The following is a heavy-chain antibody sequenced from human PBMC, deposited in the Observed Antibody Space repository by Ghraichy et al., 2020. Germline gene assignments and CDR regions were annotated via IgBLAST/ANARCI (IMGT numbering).Heavy chain of an antibody. J-gene: IGHJ5*02. V-gene: IGHV4-38-2*02. Sequence: SETLSLTCTVSGYSISSGYYWGWIRQPPGKGLEWIGSIYHSGSTYYNPSLKSRVTISVDTSKNQFSLKLSSVTAADTAVYYCARGDYDFWSGGVYWFDPWGQGTLVTVSS. CDR3: ARGDYDFWSGGVYWFDP. CDR1: GYSISSGYY. CDR2: IYHSGST. D-gene: IGHD3-3*01.